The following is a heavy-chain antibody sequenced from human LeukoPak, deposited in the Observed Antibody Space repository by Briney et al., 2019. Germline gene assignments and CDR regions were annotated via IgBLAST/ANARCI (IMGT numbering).Heavy chain of an antibody. CDR1: GGSISSSNW. J-gene: IGHJ5*02. V-gene: IGHV4-4*02. CDR2: IYHSGST. CDR3: ARGNYGDYSNWFDP. Sequence: SGTLSLTCAVSGGSISSSNWWSWVRQPPGKGLEWIGEIYHSGSTNYNPSLKSRVTISVDKSKNQFSLKLSSVTAADTAVYYCARGNYGDYSNWFDPWGQGTLVTVSS. D-gene: IGHD4-17*01.